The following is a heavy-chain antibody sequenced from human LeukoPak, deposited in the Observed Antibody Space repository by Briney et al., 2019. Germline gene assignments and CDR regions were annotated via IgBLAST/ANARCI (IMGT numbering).Heavy chain of an antibody. CDR3: ARGSQTQLLMFYPAGPFDI. D-gene: IGHD2-2*01. J-gene: IGHJ3*02. V-gene: IGHV4-31*03. CDR2: IYYSGST. CDR1: GGSISSGGYY. Sequence: SQTLSLTCTVSGGSISSGGYYWTWIRQHPGKGLEWIGCIYYSGSTYYNPSLKSRVTISLDTSTNQFSLKLSSVPAADPAVYYSARGSQTQLLMFYPAGPFDIWGQGTMVTVSS.